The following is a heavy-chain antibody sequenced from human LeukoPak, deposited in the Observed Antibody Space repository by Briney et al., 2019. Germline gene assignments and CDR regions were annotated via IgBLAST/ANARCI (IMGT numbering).Heavy chain of an antibody. V-gene: IGHV3-23*01. CDR2: ISGGGDYT. Sequence: GGSLRLSCAASGFTFSSYGMSWVRQAPGEGLEWVSGISGGGDYTNYADSVKGRFTISRDNSKDTLYLQMNSLRAEDTAVYYRAKCSVACYHSHFDSWGQGTLVTVSS. D-gene: IGHD1-14*01. J-gene: IGHJ4*02. CDR3: AKCSVACYHSHFDS. CDR1: GFTFSSYG.